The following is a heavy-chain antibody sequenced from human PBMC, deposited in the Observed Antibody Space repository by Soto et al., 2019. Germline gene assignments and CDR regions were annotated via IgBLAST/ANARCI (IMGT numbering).Heavy chain of an antibody. J-gene: IGHJ6*02. CDR2: ISGSAVTT. CDR3: SRHEDYDILTGYDTYGMDV. V-gene: IGHV3-23*01. Sequence: PGGSLSLSCAASGFTFGGYAMSWVRQAPGKGLEWVSSISGSAVTTYYADSVKGRFTISRDNSKNTLYLQMNSLKNEDTAVYYCSRHEDYDILTGYDTYGMDVWGQGTTVTVSS. D-gene: IGHD3-9*01. CDR1: GFTFGGYA.